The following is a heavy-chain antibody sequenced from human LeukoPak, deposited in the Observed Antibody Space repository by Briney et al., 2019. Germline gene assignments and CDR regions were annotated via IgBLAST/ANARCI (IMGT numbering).Heavy chain of an antibody. CDR1: GGTFSSYA. CDR2: IIPIFGTA. CDR3: ARESGDYLGWFDP. J-gene: IGHJ5*02. V-gene: IGHV1-69*05. D-gene: IGHD4-17*01. Sequence: ASVKVSCKASGGTFSSYAISWVRQAPGQGLEWMGGIIPIFGTANYAQKFQGRVTITTDESTSTAYMELSSLRSEDTAVYYCARESGDYLGWFDPWGQGTLVTVSS.